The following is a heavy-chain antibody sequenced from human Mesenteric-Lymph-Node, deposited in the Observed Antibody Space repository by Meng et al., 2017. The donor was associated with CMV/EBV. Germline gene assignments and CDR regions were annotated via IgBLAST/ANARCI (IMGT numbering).Heavy chain of an antibody. V-gene: IGHV4-61*01. CDR3: ATSPGYPREFGY. CDR2: SHYSGST. Sequence: TVSGGSVSSDSYYWSWIRQPPGKGLESIGFSHYSGSTNYNPSLMSRVTISVDTSKNQFSLKLSSVTAADTAVYYCATSPGYPREFGYWGQGTLVTVSS. D-gene: IGHD3-10*01. J-gene: IGHJ4*02. CDR1: GGSVSSDSYY.